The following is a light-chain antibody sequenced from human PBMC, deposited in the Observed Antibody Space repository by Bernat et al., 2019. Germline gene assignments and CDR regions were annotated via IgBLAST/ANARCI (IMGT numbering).Light chain of an antibody. CDR2: TAF. J-gene: IGKJ3*01. Sequence: DIQMTQSPSSLSASVGDRVTITCRASQDIGNDLGWYQQKPGKAPERLIFTAFTLQSGVPSRFSGRASGAEFTLTISSLQPEDFATYYCLQHHTDPFTFGPGTKVDIK. CDR3: LQHHTDPFT. CDR1: QDIGND. V-gene: IGKV1-17*01.